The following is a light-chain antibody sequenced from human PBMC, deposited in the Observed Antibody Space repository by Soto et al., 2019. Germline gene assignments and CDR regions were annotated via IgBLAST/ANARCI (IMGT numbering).Light chain of an antibody. Sequence: QSLLTQPHAASGTPGQRGTIACSGSSSNIGSSSVDWYQHLPGTAPKLLIYTNSRRPSGVPERFSGSKSGTWASLTISGTQSEDEAFYYCAAWDYSLSAYVFGTGTKVTVL. CDR1: SSNIGSSS. CDR2: TNS. CDR3: AAWDYSLSAYV. V-gene: IGLV1-44*01. J-gene: IGLJ1*01.